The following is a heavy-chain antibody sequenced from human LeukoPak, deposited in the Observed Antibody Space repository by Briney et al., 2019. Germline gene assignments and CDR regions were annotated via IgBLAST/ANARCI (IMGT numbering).Heavy chain of an antibody. J-gene: IGHJ3*02. Sequence: GGSLRLSCAASGFTFSDYYMSWIRQAPGKGLEWVSYISSSGSTIYYADSVKGRFTISRDNAKNSLYLQMNSLRAEDTAVYYCARPQERDGYNWGRQVLAEDAFDIWGQGTMVTVSS. CDR3: ARPQERDGYNWGRQVLAEDAFDI. CDR1: GFTFSDYY. V-gene: IGHV3-11*04. D-gene: IGHD5-24*01. CDR2: ISSSGSTI.